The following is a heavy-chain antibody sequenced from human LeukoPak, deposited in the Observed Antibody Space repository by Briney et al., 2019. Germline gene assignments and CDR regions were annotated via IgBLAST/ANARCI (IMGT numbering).Heavy chain of an antibody. CDR3: ARTSSGSYDAFDI. CDR2: INPSGGST. V-gene: IGHV1-46*01. Sequence: ASVKVSCKASGYTFTSYYMHWVRQAPGQGLEWMGLINPSGGSTGYAQKFQGRVTMTGDTSTSTVYMELSSLRSEDTAVYYCARTSSGSYDAFDIWGQGTTVTVSS. D-gene: IGHD3-10*01. J-gene: IGHJ3*02. CDR1: GYTFTSYY.